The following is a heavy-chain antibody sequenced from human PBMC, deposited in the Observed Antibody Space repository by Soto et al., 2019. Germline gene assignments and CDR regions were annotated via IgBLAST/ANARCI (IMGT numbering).Heavy chain of an antibody. CDR3: ARDPSSSHYYFDS. Sequence: GASLKVSCKASGYTFTGYYMHWVRQAPRQGLEWMGWINPNSGGTNYAQKFQGRVTMTRDTSISTAYMELSRLRSDDTAVYYCARDPSSSHYYFDSWGQGTLVTV. V-gene: IGHV1-2*02. CDR1: GYTFTGYY. J-gene: IGHJ4*02. CDR2: INPNSGGT. D-gene: IGHD6-13*01.